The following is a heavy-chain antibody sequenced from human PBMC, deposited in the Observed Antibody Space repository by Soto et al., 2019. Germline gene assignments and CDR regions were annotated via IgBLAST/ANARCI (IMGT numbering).Heavy chain of an antibody. D-gene: IGHD6-25*01. Sequence: QITLKESGPTLVKPTQTLTLTCTFSGFSLSTHGVGVGWIRQPPGKALEWLALIYWDDDKRYSPSLQSRLTITKDTSKNQVVLTMTNMDPVDTAPYYCAHVLPARIDPWGQGTLVTVSS. CDR1: GFSLSTHGVG. CDR3: AHVLPARIDP. CDR2: IYWDDDK. V-gene: IGHV2-5*02. J-gene: IGHJ5*02.